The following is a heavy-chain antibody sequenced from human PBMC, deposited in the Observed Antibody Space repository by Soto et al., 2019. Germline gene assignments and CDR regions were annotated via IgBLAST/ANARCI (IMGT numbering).Heavy chain of an antibody. V-gene: IGHV4-30-4*01. CDR3: ARGPPTRYSDFWSGYLSAPRILGSMDV. D-gene: IGHD3-3*01. CDR1: GGSISSGDYY. CDR2: IYYSGST. J-gene: IGHJ6*02. Sequence: SETLSLTCTVSGGSISSGDYYWSWIRQPPGKGLEWIGYIYYSGSTYYNPSLKSRVTISVDTSKNQFSLKLSSVTAADTAVYYCARGPPTRYSDFWSGYLSAPRILGSMDVWGQGTTVTVSS.